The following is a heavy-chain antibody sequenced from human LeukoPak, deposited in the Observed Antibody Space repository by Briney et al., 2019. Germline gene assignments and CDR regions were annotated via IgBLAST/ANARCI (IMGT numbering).Heavy chain of an antibody. CDR3: ARGRVYCSGGSCRQYYYMDV. CDR2: INHSGST. V-gene: IGHV4-34*01. Sequence: SETLSLTCAVYGGSSSGYYWSWIRQPPGKGLEWIGEINHSGSTNYNPSLKSRVTISVDTSKNQFSLKLSSVTAADTAVYYCARGRVYCSGGSCRQYYYMDVWGKGTTVTVSS. D-gene: IGHD2-15*01. J-gene: IGHJ6*03. CDR1: GGSSSGYY.